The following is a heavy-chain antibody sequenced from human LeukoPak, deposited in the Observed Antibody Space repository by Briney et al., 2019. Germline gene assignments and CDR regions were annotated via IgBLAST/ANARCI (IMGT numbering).Heavy chain of an antibody. CDR3: ARAEVVAAIFDY. CDR2: IIPIFGTA. V-gene: IGHV1-69*06. J-gene: IGHJ4*02. Sequence: GASVKVSCKASGGTFSSYAISWVRQAPGQGLEWMGGIIPIFGTANYAQKFQGRVTITADKSTSTAYMELSSLRSEDTAVYYCARAEVVAAIFDYWGQGTLVTVSS. D-gene: IGHD2-15*01. CDR1: GGTFSSYA.